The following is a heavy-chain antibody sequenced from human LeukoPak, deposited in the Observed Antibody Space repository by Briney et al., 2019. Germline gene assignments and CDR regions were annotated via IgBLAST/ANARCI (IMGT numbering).Heavy chain of an antibody. CDR1: GFTFSSYG. CDR2: ITGRGTNT. J-gene: IGHJ1*01. Sequence: GGSLRLSCAASGFTFSSYGMTWVRQAPGKGLEWVASITGRGTNTYYADAVKGRFTISRDNSRNTVFLQMSSLTVDDTAVYYCANLQYWGQGSLVVVS. V-gene: IGHV3-23*01. CDR3: ANLQY.